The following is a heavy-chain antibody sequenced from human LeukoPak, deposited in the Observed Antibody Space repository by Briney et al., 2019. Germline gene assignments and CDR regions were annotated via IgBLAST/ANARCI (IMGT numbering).Heavy chain of an antibody. V-gene: IGHV4-59*01. Sequence: PSETLSLTCTVSDGSFNSFYWSWIRQPPGKGLEWIGYIYYSGSTNYNPSLKSRVTISVDTSKNQFSLNLNSVTAADTAVYYCARVPARRVVTTPAYFDYWGQGTLVTVSS. D-gene: IGHD2-21*02. CDR1: DGSFNSFY. CDR3: ARVPARRVVTTPAYFDY. CDR2: IYYSGST. J-gene: IGHJ4*02.